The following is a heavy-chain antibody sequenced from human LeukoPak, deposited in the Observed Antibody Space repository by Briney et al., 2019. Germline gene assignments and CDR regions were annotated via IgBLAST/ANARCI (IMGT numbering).Heavy chain of an antibody. J-gene: IGHJ4*02. CDR3: ARDHDCGGDCYQRLFDY. CDR1: GFTFSRYA. Sequence: GGSLRLSCAASGFTFSRYAMHWVRQAPGKGLEWVAVISYDGSNKYYADSVKGRFTISRDNSKNTLYLQVNSLRAEDTAVYYCARDHDCGGDCYQRLFDYWGQGTLVTVSS. CDR2: ISYDGSNK. V-gene: IGHV3-30-3*01. D-gene: IGHD2-21*02.